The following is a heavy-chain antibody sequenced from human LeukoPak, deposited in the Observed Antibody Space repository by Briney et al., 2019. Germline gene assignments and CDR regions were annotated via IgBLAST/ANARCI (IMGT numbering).Heavy chain of an antibody. J-gene: IGHJ4*02. D-gene: IGHD1-1*01. Sequence: PGGSLRLSCAASGFTFSSYEMNWVRQAPGKGLEWVSSISRSATTIYYADSVKGRFTISRDNAKNSLYLQMNSLRAEDTAVYYCARGTGNFDYWGQGTLVTVSS. CDR2: ISRSATTI. V-gene: IGHV3-48*03. CDR3: ARGTGNFDY. CDR1: GFTFSSYE.